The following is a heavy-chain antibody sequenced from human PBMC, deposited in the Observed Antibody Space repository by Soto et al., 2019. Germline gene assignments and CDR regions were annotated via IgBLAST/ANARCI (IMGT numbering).Heavy chain of an antibody. CDR1: GFTFSSYA. J-gene: IGHJ2*01. D-gene: IGHD7-27*01. CDR3: AKALGMWSNWYFDL. V-gene: IGHV3-23*01. Sequence: GGSLRLSCAASGFTFSSYAMSWVRQAPGKGLEWVSAISGSGGSTYYADSVKGRFTISRDNSKNTLYLQMNSLRAEDPAVYYCAKALGMWSNWYFDLWGRGTLVTVSS. CDR2: ISGSGGST.